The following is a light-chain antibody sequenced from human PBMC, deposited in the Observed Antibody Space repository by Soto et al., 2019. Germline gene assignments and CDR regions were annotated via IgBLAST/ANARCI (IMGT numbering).Light chain of an antibody. CDR1: SSDVGGHNY. CDR2: DVS. CDR3: SSYTSSSTLV. J-gene: IGLJ2*01. V-gene: IGLV2-14*01. Sequence: QSALTQPASVSGSRGQSITISCTGTSSDVGGHNYVSWYQQHPGKAPKLMIYDVSNRPSGVSNRFSGSKSGNTASLTISGLQAEDEADYYCSSYTSSSTLVFGGGTKLTVL.